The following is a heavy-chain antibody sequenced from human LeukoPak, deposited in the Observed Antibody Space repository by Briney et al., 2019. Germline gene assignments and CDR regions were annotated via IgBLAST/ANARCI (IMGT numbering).Heavy chain of an antibody. J-gene: IGHJ6*03. CDR2: MNPNSGNT. Sequence: GASVKVSCKASGYTFTSYDINWVRQATGQGLKWMGWMNPNSGNTGYAQKFQGRVTMTRNTSISTAYMELSSLRSEDTAVYYCARTGTASRNYYYYYMDVWGKGTSVTVSS. CDR3: ARTGTASRNYYYYYMDV. V-gene: IGHV1-8*01. CDR1: GYTFTSYD. D-gene: IGHD1-1*01.